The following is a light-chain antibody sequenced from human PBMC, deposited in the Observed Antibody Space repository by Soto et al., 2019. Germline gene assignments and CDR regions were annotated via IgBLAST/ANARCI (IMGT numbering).Light chain of an antibody. CDR1: NIGTKS. V-gene: IGLV3-9*01. CDR3: QVWDSSTVV. CDR2: RDN. J-gene: IGLJ2*01. Sequence: SYELTQPLSVSVALGQTARITCGGNNIGTKSVHWYQQKPVQAPVLVIYRDNNRPSGIPERFSGSNSGNTATLTLSRAHAGDEADYSCQVWDSSTVVFGGGTKLTVL.